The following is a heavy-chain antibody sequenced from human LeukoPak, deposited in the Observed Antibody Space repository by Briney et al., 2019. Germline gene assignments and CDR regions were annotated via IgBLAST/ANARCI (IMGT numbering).Heavy chain of an antibody. Sequence: GGSLRLSCAASGFTFRSYWMSWVRQAPGKGLEWVANIKRDGSEKYYVDSVKGRFSISRDNAKNSLYLQMNSLRAEGTALYYCARNGDFVDYWGQGTPVTVSS. CDR2: IKRDGSEK. V-gene: IGHV3-7*05. J-gene: IGHJ4*02. D-gene: IGHD4-17*01. CDR3: ARNGDFVDY. CDR1: GFTFRSYW.